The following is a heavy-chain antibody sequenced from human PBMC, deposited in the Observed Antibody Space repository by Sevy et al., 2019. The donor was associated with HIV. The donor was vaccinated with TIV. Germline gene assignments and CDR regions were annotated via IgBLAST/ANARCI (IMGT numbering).Heavy chain of an antibody. J-gene: IGHJ4*02. CDR2: IYCSGST. Sequence: SETLSLTCTVSGASISSGDDYWSWIRQPPGKGLEWIGYIYCSGSTYYNPSLKGRVTISVDTSKNQFSLKVRSVTAADTAVYYCARVRGYTHVYSFDYWGQGSLVSVSS. V-gene: IGHV4-30-4*01. CDR3: ARVRGYTHVYSFDY. D-gene: IGHD5-18*01. CDR1: GASISSGDDY.